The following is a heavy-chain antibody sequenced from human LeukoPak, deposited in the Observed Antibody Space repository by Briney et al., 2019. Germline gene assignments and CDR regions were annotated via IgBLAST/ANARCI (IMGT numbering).Heavy chain of an antibody. CDR2: IRYDGSNR. D-gene: IGHD3-10*01. V-gene: IGHV3-30*02. J-gene: IGHJ4*02. CDR1: GFIFNSYN. CDR3: ARDRRVAYYYGSGSYSDY. Sequence: PGGSLRLSCAASGFIFNSYNIHWVRQAPGRGLEWVAIIRYDGSNRYYADSVKGRFTISRDNSKNTLYLQMNSLRAEDTAVYYCARDRRVAYYYGSGSYSDYWGQGTLVTVSS.